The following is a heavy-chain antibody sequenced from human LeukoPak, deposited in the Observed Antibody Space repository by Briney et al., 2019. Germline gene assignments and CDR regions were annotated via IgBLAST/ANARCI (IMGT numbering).Heavy chain of an antibody. D-gene: IGHD6-19*01. CDR1: GFTFSSYW. CDR2: IKQDGSDM. V-gene: IGHV3-7*05. J-gene: IGHJ5*02. CDR3: ARGGSWSVDP. Sequence: PGGSLRLSCAASGFTFSSYWMSWVRQAPGKGLEWVANIKQDGSDMYYVDSVKGRFTISRDNTMNSLYLQMNSLRAEDTAVYYCARGGSWSVDPWGQGTLVTVSS.